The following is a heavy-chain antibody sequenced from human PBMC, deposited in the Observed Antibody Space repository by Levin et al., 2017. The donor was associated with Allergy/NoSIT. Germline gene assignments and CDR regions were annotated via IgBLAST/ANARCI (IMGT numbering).Heavy chain of an antibody. Sequence: SVKVSCKASGGTFSSYAISWVRQAPGQGLEWMGGIIPIFGTANYAQKFQGRVTITADESTSTAYMELSSLRSEDTAVYYCATHGSIAVAGYFDYWGQGTLVTVSS. CDR2: IIPIFGTA. V-gene: IGHV1-69*13. J-gene: IGHJ4*02. D-gene: IGHD6-19*01. CDR1: GGTFSSYA. CDR3: ATHGSIAVAGYFDY.